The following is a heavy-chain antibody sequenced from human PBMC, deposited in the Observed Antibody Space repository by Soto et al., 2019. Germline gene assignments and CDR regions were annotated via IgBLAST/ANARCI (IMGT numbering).Heavy chain of an antibody. Sequence: PGGSLRLSCAASGFTLTGSNMNWVRQAPGKGLEWVSSISGSSTYIYYTHSVKGRFTISRDNARNSLYLQMNSLRAEDTGVYYCARDGDSSGGWYYNGNYFHYWGQGTLVTVSS. CDR2: ISGSSTYI. CDR1: GFTLTGSN. CDR3: ARDGDSSGGWYYNGNYFHY. V-gene: IGHV3-21*01. D-gene: IGHD6-19*01. J-gene: IGHJ4*02.